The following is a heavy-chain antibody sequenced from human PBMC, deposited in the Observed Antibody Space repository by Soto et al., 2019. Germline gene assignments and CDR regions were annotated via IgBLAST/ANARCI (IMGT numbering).Heavy chain of an antibody. CDR2: IDPSDSYT. V-gene: IGHV5-10-1*01. CDR3: ARPPGGYYDSSGYWALDYYYGMDV. Sequence: GESLKISCKGSGYSFTSYWISWVRQMPGKGLEWMGRIDPSDSYTNYSPSFQGHVTISADKSISTAYLQWSSLKASDTAMYYCARPPGGYYDSSGYWALDYYYGMDVWGQGTTVTVSS. J-gene: IGHJ6*02. CDR1: GYSFTSYW. D-gene: IGHD3-22*01.